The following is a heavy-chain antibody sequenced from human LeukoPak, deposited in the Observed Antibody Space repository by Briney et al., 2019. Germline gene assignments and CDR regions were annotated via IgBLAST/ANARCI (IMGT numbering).Heavy chain of an antibody. J-gene: IGHJ4*02. CDR3: ARLVVVTAGDY. D-gene: IGHD2-21*02. Sequence: GESLKISCKGSGYSFTSYWIGWVRQMPGKGLEWMGIVYPGDSDTRYSPSFQGQVTISADKPISTAYLQWSSLKASGTAMYYCARLVVVTAGDYWGQGTLVTVSS. CDR1: GYSFTSYW. CDR2: VYPGDSDT. V-gene: IGHV5-51*01.